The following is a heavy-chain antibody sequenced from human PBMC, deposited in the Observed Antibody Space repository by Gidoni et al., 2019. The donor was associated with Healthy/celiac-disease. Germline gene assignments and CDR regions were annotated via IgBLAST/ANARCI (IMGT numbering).Heavy chain of an antibody. V-gene: IGHV3-9*01. CDR2: ISWNSGSI. J-gene: IGHJ4*02. Sequence: EVQLVESGGGLVQPGRSLRRACAASGFTFDDYAMHWVRQAPGKGLEWVSGISWNSGSIGYADSVKGRFTISRANAKNSLYLQMNSLRAEDTALYYCAKDISPLRLYYFDYWGQGTLVTVSS. CDR1: GFTFDDYA. CDR3: AKDISPLRLYYFDY. D-gene: IGHD3-3*02.